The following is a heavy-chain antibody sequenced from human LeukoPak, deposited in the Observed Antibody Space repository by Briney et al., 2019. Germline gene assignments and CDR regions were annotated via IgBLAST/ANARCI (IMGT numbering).Heavy chain of an antibody. CDR2: IIPIFGTA. Sequence: SVKVSCKASGGTFSSYAISWVRQAPGQGLEWMGGIIPIFGTANYAQKFQGRVTITADESTSTAYMEPSSLRSEDTAVYYCARVSGYSSGWPLLDYWGQGTLVTVSS. D-gene: IGHD6-19*01. CDR1: GGTFSSYA. V-gene: IGHV1-69*13. CDR3: ARVSGYSSGWPLLDY. J-gene: IGHJ4*02.